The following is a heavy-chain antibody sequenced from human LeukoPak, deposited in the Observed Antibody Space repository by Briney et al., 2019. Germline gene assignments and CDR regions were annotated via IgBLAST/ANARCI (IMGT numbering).Heavy chain of an antibody. V-gene: IGHV3-21*01. CDR2: ISSSSSYI. D-gene: IGHD1-7*01. J-gene: IGHJ4*02. CDR1: GFTFSSYS. Sequence: GGSLRLSCAASGFTFSSYSMNWVRQAPGKGLEWVSSISSSSSYIYYADSVKGRFTISRHNAKNSLYLQMNSLRAEDTAVYYCARGGTGTTALVYWGQGTLVTVSS. CDR3: ARGGTGTTALVY.